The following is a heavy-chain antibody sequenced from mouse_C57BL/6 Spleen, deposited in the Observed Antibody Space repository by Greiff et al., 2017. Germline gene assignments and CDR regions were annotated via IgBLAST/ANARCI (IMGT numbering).Heavy chain of an antibody. CDR3: ARANYYGSSYGLAY. J-gene: IGHJ3*01. CDR1: GFTFSDYG. CDR2: ISSGSSTI. V-gene: IGHV5-17*01. Sequence: EVKLQESGGGLVKPGGSLKLSCAASGFTFSDYGMHWVRQAPEKGLEWVAYISSGSSTIYYADTVKGRFTISRDNAKNTLFLQMTSLRSEDTAMYYCARANYYGSSYGLAYWGQGTLVTVSA. D-gene: IGHD1-1*01.